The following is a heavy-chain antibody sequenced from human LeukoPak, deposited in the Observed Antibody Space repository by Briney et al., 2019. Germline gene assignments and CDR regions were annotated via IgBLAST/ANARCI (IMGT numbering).Heavy chain of an antibody. CDR1: GYAFFSYG. CDR2: ISAYNGHT. J-gene: IGHJ4*02. V-gene: IGHV1-18*01. CDR3: ARDPQWLVGGY. D-gene: IGHD6-19*01. Sequence: ASVKVSCKASGYAFFSYGMSWVRQAPGQGLEWMGWISAYNGHTNYAQNLQGRVTMTTDASTNTVYMELRSLRSEDTAVYYCARDPQWLVGGYWGQGTLVTVSS.